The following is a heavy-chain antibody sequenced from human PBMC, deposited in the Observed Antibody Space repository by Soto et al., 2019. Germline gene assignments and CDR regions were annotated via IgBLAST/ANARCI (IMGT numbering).Heavy chain of an antibody. V-gene: IGHV3-33*01. CDR1: GFTFSSYG. Sequence: PGGSLRLSCAASGFTFSSYGMHWVRQAPGKGLEWVAVIWYDGSNKYYADSVKGRFTISRDNSKNTLYLQMNSLRAEDTAAYYCASPTISTSKPDYWGQRTLVTVSS. CDR3: ASPTISTSKPDY. D-gene: IGHD3-9*01. CDR2: IWYDGSNK. J-gene: IGHJ4*02.